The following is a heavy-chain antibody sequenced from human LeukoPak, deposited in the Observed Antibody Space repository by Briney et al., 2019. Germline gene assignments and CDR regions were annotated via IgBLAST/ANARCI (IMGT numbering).Heavy chain of an antibody. V-gene: IGHV4-34*01. CDR3: ARQYYGRDHPFDY. D-gene: IGHD3-3*01. CDR2: INHSGST. Sequence: SETLSLTCAVYGGSFSGYYWSWIRQPPGKGLEWIGEINHSGSTNYNPSLKSRVTISVDTSKNQFSLKLSSVTAADTAVYYCARQYYGRDHPFDYWGQGTLVTVSS. CDR1: GGSFSGYY. J-gene: IGHJ4*02.